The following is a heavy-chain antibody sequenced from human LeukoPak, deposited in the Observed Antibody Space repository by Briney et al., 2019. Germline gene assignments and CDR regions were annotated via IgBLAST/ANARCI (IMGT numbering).Heavy chain of an antibody. CDR3: TCFTWGTSDY. V-gene: IGHV3-15*01. J-gene: IGHJ4*02. D-gene: IGHD3-16*01. CDR2: IKSKVDGGTV. Sequence: GGSLRLSCAASGFTFIYAWMSWVRQAPGKGLEWVGRIKSKVDGGTVDYAAPVKGRFTISGDDSENILYLQVDNLKTEDTGVYYCTCFTWGTSDYWGQGTLVTVSS. CDR1: GFTFIYAW.